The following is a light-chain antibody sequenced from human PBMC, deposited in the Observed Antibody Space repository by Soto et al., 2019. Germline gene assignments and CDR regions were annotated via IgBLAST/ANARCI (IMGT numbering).Light chain of an antibody. J-gene: IGLJ2*01. Sequence: QSALTQPASVSGSPGQSITISCTGTSSDIGGYNFVSWYQQHPGKATNFMIYEVSNRPSGVSNRFSGSKSGNTASLTISGLQDEDEGDYYCSSYTSSNTVVFGGGTKVTVL. CDR3: SSYTSSNTVV. CDR1: SSDIGGYNF. V-gene: IGLV2-14*01. CDR2: EVS.